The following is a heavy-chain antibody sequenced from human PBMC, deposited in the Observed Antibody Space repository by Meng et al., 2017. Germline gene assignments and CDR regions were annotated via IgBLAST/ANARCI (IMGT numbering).Heavy chain of an antibody. J-gene: IGHJ5*02. Sequence: SETLSLTCAVYGGSCSGYYWSWIRQPPGKGLEWIGEINHSGSTNYNPSLKSRVTISVDTSKNQFSLKLSSVTAADTAVYYCARDYGDYSSWGQGTLVTVSS. CDR3: ARDYGDYSS. CDR1: GGSCSGYY. V-gene: IGHV4-34*01. CDR2: INHSGST. D-gene: IGHD4-17*01.